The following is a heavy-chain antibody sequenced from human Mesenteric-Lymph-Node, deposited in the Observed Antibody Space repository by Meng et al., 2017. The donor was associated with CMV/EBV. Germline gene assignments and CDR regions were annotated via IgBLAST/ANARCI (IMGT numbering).Heavy chain of an antibody. CDR2: INHSGNT. CDR1: GASFSGYY. V-gene: IGHV4-34*01. J-gene: IGHJ4*02. D-gene: IGHD7-27*01. CDR3: ARGRNWGSSPFDY. Sequence: CTVYGASFSGYYWTWIRQPPGKGLEWIGEINHSGNTNYNPSLKSRVTISVDTSKNQFSLKLSSVTAADTSVYYCARGRNWGSSPFDYWGQGTLVTVSS.